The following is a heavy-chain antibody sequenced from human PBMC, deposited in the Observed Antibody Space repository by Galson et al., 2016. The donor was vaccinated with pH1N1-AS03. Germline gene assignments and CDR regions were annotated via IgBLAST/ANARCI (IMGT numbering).Heavy chain of an antibody. Sequence: SETLSLTCTVSGGSMSGYYWSWIRQSPERGLEWIGCVYYSGTPTYNPSLKSQVTISVDTSKNQFSLKLSSVTAADTAVYFCARTGSNGWYYFDSWGQGTLVTASS. CDR2: VYYSGTP. CDR1: GGSMSGYY. CDR3: ARTGSNGWYYFDS. J-gene: IGHJ4*02. D-gene: IGHD6-19*01. V-gene: IGHV4-59*01.